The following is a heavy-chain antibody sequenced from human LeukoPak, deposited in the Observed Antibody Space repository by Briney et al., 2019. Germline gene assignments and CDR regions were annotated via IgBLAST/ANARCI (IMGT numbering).Heavy chain of an antibody. CDR1: GGSISSSSYY. D-gene: IGHD6-13*01. Sequence: SETLSLTCTVSGGSISSSSYYWGWIPQPPGKGLEWIGSIYYSGSTYYNPSLKSRVTISVDTSKNQFSLKLSSVTAADTAVYYCASTPSSSWLYWGQGTLVTVSS. J-gene: IGHJ4*02. V-gene: IGHV4-39*01. CDR2: IYYSGST. CDR3: ASTPSSSWLY.